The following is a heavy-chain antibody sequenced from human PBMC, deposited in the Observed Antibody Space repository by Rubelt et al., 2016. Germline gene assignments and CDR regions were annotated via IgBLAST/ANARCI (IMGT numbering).Heavy chain of an antibody. V-gene: IGHV4-39*01. CDR2: IYYIGST. Sequence: VQLQESGPGLVKPSQTLSLTCTVSGGSISSSSYYWGWIRQPPGKGLEWIGSIYYIGSTYYNPSLKSRVTISVDTSKNQFSLKLSSVTAADTAVYYCARPSPTRYGIDVWGQGATVTVSS. D-gene: IGHD4-11*01. CDR1: GGSISSSSYY. CDR3: ARPSPTRYGIDV. J-gene: IGHJ6*02.